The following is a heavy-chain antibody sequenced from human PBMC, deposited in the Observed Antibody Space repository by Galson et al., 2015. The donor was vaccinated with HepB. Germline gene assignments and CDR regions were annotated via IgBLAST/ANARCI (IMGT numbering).Heavy chain of an antibody. Sequence: SLRLSCAASGFTFSNYWMSWVRQAPGKGLEWVDNINRDGSEKYYVDSVKGRFTISRDNANNSLYLHMNNLRAEDTAVYYCASELQVPDYYFYYYDMDVWGEGTTVTVSS. J-gene: IGHJ6*03. D-gene: IGHD5-12*01. CDR2: INRDGSEK. V-gene: IGHV3-7*03. CDR3: ASELQVPDYYFYYYDMDV. CDR1: GFTFSNYW.